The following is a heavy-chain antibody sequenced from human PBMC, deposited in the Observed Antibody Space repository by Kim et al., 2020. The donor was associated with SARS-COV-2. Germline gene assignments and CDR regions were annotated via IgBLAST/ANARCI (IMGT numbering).Heavy chain of an antibody. V-gene: IGHV1-58*02. CDR1: GFTFTSSA. D-gene: IGHD2-8*01. CDR2: IVVGSGNT. CDR3: AADKANWNAFDI. J-gene: IGHJ3*02. Sequence: SVKVSCKASGFTFTSSAMQWVRQARGQRLEWIGWIVVGSGNTNYAQKFQERVTITRDMSTSTAYMELSSLRSEDTAVYYCAADKANWNAFDIWGQGTMVTVSS.